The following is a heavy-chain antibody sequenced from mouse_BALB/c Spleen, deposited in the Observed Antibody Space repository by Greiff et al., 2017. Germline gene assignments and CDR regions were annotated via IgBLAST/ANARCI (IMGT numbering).Heavy chain of an antibody. V-gene: IGHV1-5*01. D-gene: IGHD2-3*01. CDR2: IYPGNSDT. J-gene: IGHJ1*01. Sequence: EVQLQQSGTVLARPGASVKMSCKASGYSFTSYWMHWVKQRPGQGLEWIGAIYPGNSDTSYNQKFKGKAKLTAVTSASTAYMELSSLTNEDSAVYYCTRDPYDYGYFDVWGAGTTVTVSS. CDR3: TRDPYDYGYFDV. CDR1: GYSFTSYW.